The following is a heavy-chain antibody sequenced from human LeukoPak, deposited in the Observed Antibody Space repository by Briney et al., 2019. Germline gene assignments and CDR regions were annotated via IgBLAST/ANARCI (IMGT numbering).Heavy chain of an antibody. CDR3: ARDWFRSSSGYYYDWFDP. V-gene: IGHV1-2*02. D-gene: IGHD3-22*01. Sequence: ASVKVSCKASGYTFTGYYMHWVRQAPGQGLEWMGWINPNSGGTNYAQKFQGRVTMTRDTSISTAYMELSRLRSDDTAVYYCARDWFRSSSGYYYDWFDPWGQGTLVTVPS. CDR1: GYTFTGYY. J-gene: IGHJ5*02. CDR2: INPNSGGT.